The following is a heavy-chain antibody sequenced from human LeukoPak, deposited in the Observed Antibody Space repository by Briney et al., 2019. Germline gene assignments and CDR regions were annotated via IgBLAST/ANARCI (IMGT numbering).Heavy chain of an antibody. V-gene: IGHV4-34*01. CDR1: GGSFSGYY. D-gene: IGHD2-2*01. CDR2: INHSGST. J-gene: IGHJ6*03. CDR3: ARGTVCSSTSCYHDFWSGYQQSYYYYYYMDV. Sequence: SETLSLTCAVYGGSFSGYYWSWIRQPPGKGLEWIGEINHSGSTNYNPSLKSRVTISVDTSKNQFSLKLSSVTAADTAVYYCARGTVCSSTSCYHDFWSGYQQSYYYYYYMDVWGKGTTVTVSS.